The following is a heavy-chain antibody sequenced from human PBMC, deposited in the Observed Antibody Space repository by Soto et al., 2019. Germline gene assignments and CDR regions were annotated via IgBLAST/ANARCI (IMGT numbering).Heavy chain of an antibody. CDR2: INAGNGNT. CDR3: ARGPQRAAAGTRGFDY. J-gene: IGHJ4*02. Sequence: QVQLVQSGAEVKKPGASVKVSCKASGYTFTSYAMHWVRQAPGQRLEWMGWINAGNGNTKYSQKFQGRVTITRDTSASTAYMELSSLRSEDTAVYYCARGPQRAAAGTRGFDYWGQGTLVTVSS. CDR1: GYTFTSYA. V-gene: IGHV1-3*01. D-gene: IGHD6-13*01.